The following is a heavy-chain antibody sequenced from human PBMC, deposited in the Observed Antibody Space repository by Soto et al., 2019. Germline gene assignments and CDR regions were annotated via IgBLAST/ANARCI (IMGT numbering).Heavy chain of an antibody. V-gene: IGHV3-23*01. CDR2: ISVSDVFI. J-gene: IGHJ4*02. Sequence: PGKGLEWVAGISVSDVFIYYSDSVRGRFYISRDASENILYLQMNSLRVDDTALYYCTREPIAGRTGLGSWGPGPLVSV. D-gene: IGHD1-1*01. CDR3: TREPIAGRTGLGS.